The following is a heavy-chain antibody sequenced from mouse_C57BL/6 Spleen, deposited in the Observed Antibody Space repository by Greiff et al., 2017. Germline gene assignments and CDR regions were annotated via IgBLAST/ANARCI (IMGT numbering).Heavy chain of an antibody. V-gene: IGHV3-6*01. Sequence: EVKLVESGPGLVKPSQSLSLTCSVTGFSITSGYYWNWIRQFPGNKLEWMGYISYDGSNNYNPSLKNRISITRDTSKNQFFLKLNTVTTEDTATYYCARKKEYDYYIDDWGQGTTLTVSS. CDR3: ARKKEYDYYIDD. D-gene: IGHD2-4*01. J-gene: IGHJ2*01. CDR1: GFSITSGYY. CDR2: ISYDGSN.